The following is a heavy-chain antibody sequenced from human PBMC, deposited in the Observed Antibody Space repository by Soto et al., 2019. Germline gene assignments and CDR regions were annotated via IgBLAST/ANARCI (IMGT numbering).Heavy chain of an antibody. J-gene: IGHJ5*02. CDR3: ASTYDFCSGYYFSSEYNWFAP. CDR2: INPNSGGT. CDR1: GYTFTGYY. D-gene: IGHD3-3*01. V-gene: IGHV1-2*02. Sequence: ASVKVSCKASGYTFTGYYMHWVRQAPGQGLEWMGWINPNSGGTNYAQKFQGRVTMTRDTSISTAYMELSRLRSDDTAVYYCASTYDFCSGYYFSSEYNWFAPWGQGTLVTVSS.